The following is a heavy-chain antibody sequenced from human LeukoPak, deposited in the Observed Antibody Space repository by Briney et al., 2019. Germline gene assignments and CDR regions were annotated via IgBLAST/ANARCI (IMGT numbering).Heavy chain of an antibody. CDR2: ITNTGNSM. CDR3: AKTGGSVSYEFDY. J-gene: IGHJ4*02. D-gene: IGHD3-10*01. Sequence: GGSLRLSCAASGFTFSDSYMTWIRQAPGKGLEWVSYITNTGNSMEYVDSVKGRFTTSRDNSKNSLYLQMNRLRAEDTAVYYCAKTGGSVSYEFDYWGQGTLVTVSS. V-gene: IGHV3-11*01. CDR1: GFTFSDSY.